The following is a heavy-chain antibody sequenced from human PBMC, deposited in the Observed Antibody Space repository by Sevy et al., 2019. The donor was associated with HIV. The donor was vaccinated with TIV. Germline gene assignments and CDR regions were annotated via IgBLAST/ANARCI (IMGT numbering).Heavy chain of an antibody. Sequence: GGSLRLSCAASAFSFNTYAMSWVRRAPGKGLEWVSTISGSGDSPFYSDSVKGRFTISRDNSKNTLYLQMNSLRAEDTAVYYCAKPRGSFYFDYWGQGTLVTVSS. CDR2: ISGSGDSP. D-gene: IGHD3-16*01. J-gene: IGHJ4*02. CDR1: AFSFNTYA. V-gene: IGHV3-23*01. CDR3: AKPRGSFYFDY.